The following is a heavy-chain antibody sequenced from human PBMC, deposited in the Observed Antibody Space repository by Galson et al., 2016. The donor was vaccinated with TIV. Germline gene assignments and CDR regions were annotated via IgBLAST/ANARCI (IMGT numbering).Heavy chain of an antibody. CDR1: GLSFSINY. D-gene: IGHD2-15*01. CDR2: ISDGGNT. CDR3: ARDRVVDATYYYYDYGMDV. Sequence: SLRLSCAASGLSFSINYMTWVRQAPGKGLEWVSLISDGGNTNYPDSVKGRFTISTDNSKNTPYLQMNSLRVADTAVYYCARDRVVDATYYYYDYGMDVWGQGTAVTVSS. V-gene: IGHV3-66*02. J-gene: IGHJ6*02.